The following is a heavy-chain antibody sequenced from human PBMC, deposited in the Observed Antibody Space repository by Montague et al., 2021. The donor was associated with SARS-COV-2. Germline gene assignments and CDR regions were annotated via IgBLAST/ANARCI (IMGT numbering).Heavy chain of an antibody. D-gene: IGHD6-13*01. V-gene: IGHV4-38-2*02. J-gene: IGHJ4*02. Sequence: SETLSLTCSVSGYFIGTGYYWGWIRQPPGKGLEYIGSLYYSGSTYYNPSLRSRVTISVETSKNQLSLRLNAVTAADTAVYYCATEGAAAGFDFWGQGILVTVSS. CDR1: GYFIGTGYY. CDR2: LYYSGST. CDR3: ATEGAAAGFDF.